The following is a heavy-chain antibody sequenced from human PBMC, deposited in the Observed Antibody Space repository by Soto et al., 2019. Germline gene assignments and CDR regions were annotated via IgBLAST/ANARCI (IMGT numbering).Heavy chain of an antibody. Sequence: QLVESGGGLVQPGGSLRLSCAASGFAFSSFSRIWVRRAPGKGLEWLAYIRSSSNTIFYADSVKGRFTISSDTAKNSLYLQMNSLGDEDTAVYYCARDYAYALDVWGQGTTVTVSS. CDR2: IRSSSNTI. CDR1: GFAFSSFS. D-gene: IGHD2-2*01. V-gene: IGHV3-48*02. J-gene: IGHJ6*02. CDR3: ARDYAYALDV.